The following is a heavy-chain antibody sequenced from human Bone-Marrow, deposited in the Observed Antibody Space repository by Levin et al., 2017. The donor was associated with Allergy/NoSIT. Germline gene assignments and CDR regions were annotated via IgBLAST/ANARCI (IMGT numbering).Heavy chain of an antibody. Sequence: ASVKVSCKVSGYTLTELSMHWVRQAPGKGLEWMGGFDPEDGETIYAQKFQGRVTMTEDTSTDTAYMELSSLRSEDTAVYYCATGQLGIGTFDYWGQGTLVTVSS. V-gene: IGHV1-24*01. CDR2: FDPEDGET. CDR1: GYTLTELS. J-gene: IGHJ4*02. CDR3: ATGQLGIGTFDY. D-gene: IGHD3-16*01.